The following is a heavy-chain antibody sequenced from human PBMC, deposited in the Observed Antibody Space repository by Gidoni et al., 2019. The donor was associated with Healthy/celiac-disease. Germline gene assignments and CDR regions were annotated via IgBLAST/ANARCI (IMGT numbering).Heavy chain of an antibody. V-gene: IGHV3-30*02. CDR3: AKDGGGIAVGSGWHHDY. CDR1: GSTFSRYG. Sequence: QVQLVESGGGVVQPGGSLRLSCSASGSTFSRYGMHWVRQAPGKGLEWVAFRRYDGSNKYYADSVKGRFTISRDNSKNTLYLQMNSLRAEDTAVYYGAKDGGGIAVGSGWHHDYWGQGTLVTVSS. D-gene: IGHD6-19*01. J-gene: IGHJ4*02. CDR2: RRYDGSNK.